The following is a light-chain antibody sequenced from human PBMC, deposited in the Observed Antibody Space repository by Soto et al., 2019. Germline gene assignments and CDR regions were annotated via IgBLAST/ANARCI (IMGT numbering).Light chain of an antibody. CDR3: QQSYSTGPT. CDR2: AAS. J-gene: IGKJ1*01. Sequence: IQMTESPSSPSASVGDRVTVACPAGHGISSYLNRYPKKPGKAPKLRIQAASSLPRGVTSRFSGRGSGTDFNLTISSRQRDDFATYYCQQSYSTGPTFGQGTKVDIK. V-gene: IGKV1-39*01. CDR1: HGISSY.